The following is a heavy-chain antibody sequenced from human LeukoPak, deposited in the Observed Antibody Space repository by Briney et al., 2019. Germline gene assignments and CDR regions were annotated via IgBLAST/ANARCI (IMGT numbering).Heavy chain of an antibody. D-gene: IGHD1-26*01. CDR3: ARGRVGATYY. CDR2: IYYSGIT. V-gene: IGHV4-30-4*08. Sequence: PSETLSLTCTVSGGSISSGDYSWSWVRQPPGKGLEWMGNIYYSGITNYNPSLNSRVTISVGTSKNQFSLRLSSVTAADTAVYYCARGRVGATYYWGQGTLVTVSS. CDR1: GGSISSGDYS. J-gene: IGHJ4*02.